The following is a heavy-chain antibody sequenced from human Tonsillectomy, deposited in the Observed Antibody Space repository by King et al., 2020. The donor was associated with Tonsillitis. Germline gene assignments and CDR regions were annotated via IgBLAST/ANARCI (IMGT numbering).Heavy chain of an antibody. CDR1: GFTFRSYG. Sequence: VQLVESGGGVVQPGRSLRLSCAASGFTFRSYGMHWVRQAPGKGLEWVAVISYDGSNKYYADSVKGRFTISRDNSKNTLYLQMNSLRAEDTAVYYCAKDGVGCCSGGTCYSYYGMDVWGQGTTVTVSS. CDR2: ISYDGSNK. J-gene: IGHJ6*02. CDR3: AKDGVGCCSGGTCYSYYGMDV. D-gene: IGHD2-15*01. V-gene: IGHV3-30*18.